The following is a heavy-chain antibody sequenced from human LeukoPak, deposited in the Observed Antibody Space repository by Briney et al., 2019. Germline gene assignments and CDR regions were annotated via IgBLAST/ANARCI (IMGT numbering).Heavy chain of an antibody. V-gene: IGHV3-48*01. CDR2: ISSSSSTI. J-gene: IGHJ4*02. CDR1: GFIFGDYV. D-gene: IGHD6-6*01. CDR3: ARTRGYSSSPIRTPCFDY. Sequence: PGGSLRLSCTTSGFIFGDYVMNCFRQAPGKGLEWVSYISSSSSTIYYADSVKGRFTISRDNAKNSLYLQMNSLRAEDTAVYYCARTRGYSSSPIRTPCFDYWGQGTLVTVSS.